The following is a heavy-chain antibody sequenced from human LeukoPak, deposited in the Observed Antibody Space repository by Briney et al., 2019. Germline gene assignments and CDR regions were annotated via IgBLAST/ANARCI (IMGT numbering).Heavy chain of an antibody. CDR2: INPNSGGT. CDR1: GYTFTGYY. J-gene: IGHJ3*02. D-gene: IGHD3-10*01. V-gene: IGHV1-2*02. Sequence: ASVKVSCKASGYTFTGYYMHWVRQAPGQGLEWMGWINPNSGGTSCAQKFQGRVIMTRDTSISTAYMELSRLRFDDTAVYYCARVHYGNAFDIWGQGTVVTVSS. CDR3: ARVHYGNAFDI.